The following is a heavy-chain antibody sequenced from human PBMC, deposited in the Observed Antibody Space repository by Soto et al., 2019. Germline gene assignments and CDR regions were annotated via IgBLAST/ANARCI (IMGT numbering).Heavy chain of an antibody. CDR1: GGSISSGGYS. CDR2: IYHSGST. Sequence: SETLSLTCDVSGGSISSGGYSWSWIRQPPGKGLEWIGYIYHSGSTYYNPSLKSRVTISVDRSKNQFSLKLSSVTAADTAVYYCARGSSGYQATFFDYWGQGTLVTVSS. CDR3: ARGSSGYQATFFDY. V-gene: IGHV4-30-2*01. D-gene: IGHD3-22*01. J-gene: IGHJ4*02.